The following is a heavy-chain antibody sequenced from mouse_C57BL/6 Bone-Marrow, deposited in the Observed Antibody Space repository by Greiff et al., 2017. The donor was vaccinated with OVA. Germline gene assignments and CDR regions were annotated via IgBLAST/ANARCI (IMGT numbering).Heavy chain of an antibody. J-gene: IGHJ4*01. V-gene: IGHV5-4*01. Sequence: EVQLVESGGGLVKPGGSLKLSCAASGFTFSSYAMSWVRQTPEKRLEWVATISDGGSYTYYPDNVKGRFTISRDNAKNNLYLQMSHLKSEDTAMYYCARDRLGYLYAMDYWGQGTSVTVSS. D-gene: IGHD2-2*01. CDR1: GFTFSSYA. CDR3: ARDRLGYLYAMDY. CDR2: ISDGGSYT.